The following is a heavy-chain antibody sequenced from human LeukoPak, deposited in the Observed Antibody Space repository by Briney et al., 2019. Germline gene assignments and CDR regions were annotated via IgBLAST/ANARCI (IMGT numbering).Heavy chain of an antibody. J-gene: IGHJ4*02. V-gene: IGHV3-23*01. CDR3: AKISYDSSGYYYLDY. D-gene: IGHD3-22*01. CDR1: GFTFSSYA. CDR2: ISGSGGST. Sequence: PGGSLRLSCAAYGFTFSSYAMSWVRQAPGKGLEWVSAISGSGGSTYYADSVKGRFTISRDNSKNTLYLQMNSLRAEDTAVYYCAKISYDSSGYYYLDYWGQGTLVTVSS.